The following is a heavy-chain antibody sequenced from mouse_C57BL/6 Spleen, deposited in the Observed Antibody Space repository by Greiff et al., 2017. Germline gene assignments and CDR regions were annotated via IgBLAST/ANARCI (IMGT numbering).Heavy chain of an antibody. CDR2: INPNNGGT. CDR1: GYTFTDYN. CDR3: ARRRTYYYAMDY. V-gene: IGHV1-18*01. D-gene: IGHD3-3*01. Sequence: EVQRVESGPELVKPGASVKIPCKASGYTFTDYNMDWVKQSHGKSLEWIGDINPNNGGTIYNQKFKGKATLTVDKSSSTAYMELRSLTSEDTAVYYCARRRTYYYAMDYWGQGTSVTVSS. J-gene: IGHJ4*01.